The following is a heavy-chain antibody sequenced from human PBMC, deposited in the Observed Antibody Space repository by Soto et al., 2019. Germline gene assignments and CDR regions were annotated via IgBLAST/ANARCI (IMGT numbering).Heavy chain of an antibody. D-gene: IGHD3-16*01. CDR1: GGFLSESY. Sequence: SETLSLTXAVYGGFLSESYWTWIRQPPGKGLEWIGQINHVGGTNYNPSLKSRVTMSVDTSQNQFSLRLISVTAADTAMYFCVRIRYQLPSSVLWLDPWGQGTPVTSPQ. CDR3: VRIRYQLPSSVLWLDP. V-gene: IGHV4-34*01. J-gene: IGHJ5*02. CDR2: INHVGGT.